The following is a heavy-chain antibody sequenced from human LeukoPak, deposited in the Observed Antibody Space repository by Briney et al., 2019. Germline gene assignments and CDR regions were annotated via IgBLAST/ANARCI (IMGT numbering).Heavy chain of an antibody. J-gene: IGHJ4*02. CDR1: GGTFSSYA. V-gene: IGHV1-69*13. Sequence: SVKVSCKASGGTFSSYAISWVRQAPGQGLEWMGGIIPMFGTANYAQKFQGRVTITADESTSTAYMELSSLRSDDTAVYYCARRRRHDYGDYWGQGTLVTVSS. CDR3: ARRRRHDYGDY. CDR2: IIPMFGTA.